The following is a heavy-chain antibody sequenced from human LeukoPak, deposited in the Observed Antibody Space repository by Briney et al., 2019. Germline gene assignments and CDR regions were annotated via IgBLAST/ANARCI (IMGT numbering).Heavy chain of an antibody. CDR2: IYYSGST. D-gene: IGHD1-26*01. CDR1: GGSISSGGYY. V-gene: IGHV4-30-4*01. CDR3: ARGRILGAIAY. Sequence: SETLSLTCTVSGGSISSGGYYWRWIRQPPGKGQEWIGYIYYSGSTYYNPSLQSRVTISVDTSKNQFSLKLSSVTAADTAVYYCARGRILGAIAYWGQGTLVTVSS. J-gene: IGHJ4*02.